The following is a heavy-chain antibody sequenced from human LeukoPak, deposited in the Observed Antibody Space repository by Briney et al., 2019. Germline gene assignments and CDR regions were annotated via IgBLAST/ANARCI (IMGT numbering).Heavy chain of an antibody. CDR2: IYSGGST. J-gene: IGHJ4*02. V-gene: IGHV3-53*01. D-gene: IGHD5-18*01. CDR3: AKGYNYAYEY. CDR1: GFTVSSSY. Sequence: PGGSLRLSCAASGFTVSSSYMSWVRQAPGKGLEWVSLIYSGGSTYYVASVKGRFTISRDNSKNTLYLQMNSLRPEDTAVYYCAKGYNYAYEYWGQGTLVTVSS.